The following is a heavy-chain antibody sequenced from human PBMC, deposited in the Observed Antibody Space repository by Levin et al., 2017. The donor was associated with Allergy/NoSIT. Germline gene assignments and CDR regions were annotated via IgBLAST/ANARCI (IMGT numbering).Heavy chain of an antibody. V-gene: IGHV1-8*01. CDR3: ARPHQEGGSYYFLEGAPISSGFDP. CDR1: GYTFTSYD. Sequence: GESLKISCKASGYTFTSYDINWVRQATGQGLEWMGWMNPNSGNTGYAQKFQGRVTMTRNTSISTAYMELSSLRSEDTAVYYCARPHQEGGSYYFLEGAPISSGFDPWGQGTLVTVSS. J-gene: IGHJ5*02. CDR2: MNPNSGNT. D-gene: IGHD1-26*01.